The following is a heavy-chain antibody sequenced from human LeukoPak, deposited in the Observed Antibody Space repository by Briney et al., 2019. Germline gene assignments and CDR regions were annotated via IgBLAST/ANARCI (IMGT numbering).Heavy chain of an antibody. CDR3: AKEGFYCSGGSCYPDY. Sequence: GWSLRLSCPASGFTFSSYAMSWVRQAPGKGLEWVSASSGSGGSTYYAGSVKGRFTISRDNSNNTLYLQMNSPRAEDTAVYYCAKEGFYCSGGSCYPDYWGQGTLVTVSS. J-gene: IGHJ4*02. D-gene: IGHD2-15*01. CDR1: GFTFSSYA. CDR2: SSGSGGST. V-gene: IGHV3-23*01.